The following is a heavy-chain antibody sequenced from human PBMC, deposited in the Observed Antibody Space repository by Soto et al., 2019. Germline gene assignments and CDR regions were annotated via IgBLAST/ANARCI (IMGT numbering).Heavy chain of an antibody. Sequence: SETLSLTCTVSGGSISSYYWSWIRQPPGKGLEWIGYIYYSGSTNYNPSLKSRVTISVDTSKNQFSLKLSSVTAADTAVYYCARRVERGDYCSGGSCYPSGGWWFDPWGQGTLVTVSS. CDR2: IYYSGST. CDR3: ARRVERGDYCSGGSCYPSGGWWFDP. V-gene: IGHV4-59*01. CDR1: GGSISSYY. D-gene: IGHD2-15*01. J-gene: IGHJ5*02.